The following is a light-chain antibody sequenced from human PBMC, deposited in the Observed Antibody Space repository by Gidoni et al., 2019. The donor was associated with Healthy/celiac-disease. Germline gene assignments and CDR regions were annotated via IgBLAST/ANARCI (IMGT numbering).Light chain of an antibody. V-gene: IGKV1-8*01. CDR2: AAS. CDR1: QGISSY. Sequence: GARCAITCRASQGISSYLAWYQQKPGKAPKLLIYAASTLQSGVPSRFSGSGSETDFTLTISCLQSEDFATYYCQQYYSYPYSFGQGTKLEIK. J-gene: IGKJ2*03. CDR3: QQYYSYPYS.